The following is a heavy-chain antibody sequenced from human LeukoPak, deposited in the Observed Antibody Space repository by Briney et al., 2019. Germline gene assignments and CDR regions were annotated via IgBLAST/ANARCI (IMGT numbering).Heavy chain of an antibody. J-gene: IGHJ4*02. Sequence: PGGSLRLSCAASGFTFSSFVMTWVRQAPGKGLEWVSTISGSGLSTYYADSVKGRFTISRDNAQNSLFLQMNSLRAEDTAVYYCARGTYYYDSSGYYGYWGQGTLVTVSS. D-gene: IGHD3-22*01. V-gene: IGHV3-23*01. CDR1: GFTFSSFV. CDR3: ARGTYYYDSSGYYGY. CDR2: ISGSGLST.